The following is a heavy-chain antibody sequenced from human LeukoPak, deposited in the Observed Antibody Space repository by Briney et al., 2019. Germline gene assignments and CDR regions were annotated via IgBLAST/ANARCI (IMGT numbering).Heavy chain of an antibody. CDR1: GFTFSIYN. V-gene: IGHV3-23*01. CDR2: ISRGGVT. D-gene: IGHD4-17*01. Sequence: PGGSLRLSCAASGFTFSIYNMYWIRQAPGKGLECVSVISRGGVTYYADSVKGRFTISRDNSKSTLYLAMNSLRAEDTAVYYCSKKGQADDYGKPDWGQGTLVTVSS. CDR3: SKKGQADDYGKPD. J-gene: IGHJ4*02.